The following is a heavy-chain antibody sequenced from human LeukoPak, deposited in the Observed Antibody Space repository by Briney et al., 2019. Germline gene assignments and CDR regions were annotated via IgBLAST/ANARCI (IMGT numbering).Heavy chain of an antibody. CDR2: IIPIFGTA. D-gene: IGHD6-19*01. CDR1: GGTFSSYA. Sequence: GASVKVSCKASGGTFSSYAISWVRQAPGQGLEWMGGIIPIFGTANYAQRFQGRVTITADKSTSTAYMELSSLRSEDTAVYYCARGSGWFYYFDYWGQGTLVTVSS. J-gene: IGHJ4*02. V-gene: IGHV1-69*06. CDR3: ARGSGWFYYFDY.